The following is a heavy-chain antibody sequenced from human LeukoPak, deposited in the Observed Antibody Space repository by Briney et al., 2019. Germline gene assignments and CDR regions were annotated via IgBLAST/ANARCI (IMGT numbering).Heavy chain of an antibody. Sequence: PGRSLRLSCAASGFTFIAYGMHWVRQAPGKGLEWVAVTSYDGNSKYYADSVKGRFTISRDNSKNTLYLQMNSLRAEDTALYYCAKGGGSGYGSGSLSNWGQGTLVTVSS. CDR3: AKGGGSGYGSGSLSN. CDR1: GFTFIAYG. CDR2: TSYDGNSK. V-gene: IGHV3-30*18. D-gene: IGHD3-10*01. J-gene: IGHJ4*02.